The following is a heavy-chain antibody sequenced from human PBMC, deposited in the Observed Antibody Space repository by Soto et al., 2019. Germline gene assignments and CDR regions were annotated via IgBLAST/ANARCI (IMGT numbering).Heavy chain of an antibody. J-gene: IGHJ6*02. CDR1: GYTFTNYW. V-gene: IGHV5-51*01. CDR3: AASIFYYGMDV. Sequence: PGESLKISCKGSGYTFTNYWIGWVRQMPGKGLEWMGIIYRGDSDTKYNPSFQGQVTISADKSITTTYLQWSSLEASDTAIYYCAASIFYYGMDVWGQGTTVTVSS. CDR2: IYRGDSDT.